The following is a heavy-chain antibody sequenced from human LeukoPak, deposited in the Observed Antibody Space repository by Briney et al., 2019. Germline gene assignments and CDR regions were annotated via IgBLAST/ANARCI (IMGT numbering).Heavy chain of an antibody. D-gene: IGHD6-13*01. CDR2: ISYDGRNK. J-gene: IGHJ4*02. Sequence: GGSLRLSCAASGFTFSSYGMPWVRQAPGKGLEWVAVISYDGRNKYYADSVKGRFTISRDNSKNTLYLQMNSLRTEDTAVYYCASHWAQQVVSDYWGQGTLVTVSS. V-gene: IGHV3-30*03. CDR1: GFTFSSYG. CDR3: ASHWAQQVVSDY.